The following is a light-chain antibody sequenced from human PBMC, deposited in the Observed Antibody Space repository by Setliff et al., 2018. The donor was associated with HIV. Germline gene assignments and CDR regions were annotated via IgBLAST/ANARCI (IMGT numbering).Light chain of an antibody. Sequence: QSALTQPASVSGSPGQSITISCTGISSDVGGYYSVSWYQQHPGKAPKLMIYDVINRPSGVSNCFSGSRSGNTASLTISGLQVEDEADYYCSSYTTSSTLYVFGPGTKVTVL. CDR2: DVI. CDR3: SSYTTSSTLYV. V-gene: IGLV2-14*03. CDR1: SSDVGGYYS. J-gene: IGLJ1*01.